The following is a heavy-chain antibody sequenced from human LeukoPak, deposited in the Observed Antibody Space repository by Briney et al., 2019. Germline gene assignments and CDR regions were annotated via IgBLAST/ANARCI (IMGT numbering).Heavy chain of an antibody. J-gene: IGHJ4*02. CDR3: ARVPVRGMTITSGYFDY. V-gene: IGHV3-30*04. Sequence: GGSLRLSCAASAFTVSSYTMHWVRQAPGKGLEWVAVISYDGNYKTYADSVKGRFTISRDNSMNTLFLQMNSLRPEDTAVYYCARVPVRGMTITSGYFDYWGQGSLVTVSS. CDR1: AFTVSSYT. CDR2: ISYDGNYK. D-gene: IGHD3-10*01.